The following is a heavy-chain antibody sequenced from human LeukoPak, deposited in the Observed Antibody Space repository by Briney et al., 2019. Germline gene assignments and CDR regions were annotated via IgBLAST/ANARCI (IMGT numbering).Heavy chain of an antibody. CDR1: GYTFTSYG. Sequence: SVKVSCKASGYTFTSYGITWVRQAPGQGLEWMGGIIPIFGTPNYAQRFEGRVTITADESTSTAYMELSSLRSEDTAVYFCARGLLPNYYYYGMDVWGQGTTVTVSS. D-gene: IGHD2/OR15-2a*01. CDR2: IIPIFGTP. V-gene: IGHV1-69*13. J-gene: IGHJ6*02. CDR3: ARGLLPNYYYYGMDV.